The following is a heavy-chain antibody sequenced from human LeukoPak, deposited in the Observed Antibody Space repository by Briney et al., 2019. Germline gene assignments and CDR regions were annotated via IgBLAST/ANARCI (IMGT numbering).Heavy chain of an antibody. V-gene: IGHV3-64*01. CDR2: ISSNGGST. D-gene: IGHD6-6*01. Sequence: GGSLSLSCAASGFTFSSYAMHWVRQAPGKGLEYVSAISSNGGSTSYANSVKGRFTISRDNSKNTLYLQMGSLRAEDMAVYYCARDASIVVRCSDYWGQGTLVTVSS. CDR1: GFTFSSYA. CDR3: ARDASIVVRCSDY. J-gene: IGHJ4*02.